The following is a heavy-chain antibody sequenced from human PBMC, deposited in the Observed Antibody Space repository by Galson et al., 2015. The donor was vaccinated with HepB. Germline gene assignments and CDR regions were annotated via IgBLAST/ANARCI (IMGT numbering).Heavy chain of an antibody. D-gene: IGHD6-13*01. CDR2: INPSGGST. CDR3: AISRGIAAAGNHNWFDP. J-gene: IGHJ5*02. V-gene: IGHV1-46*04. Sequence: SVKVSCKASGYTFTSYYMHWVRQAPGQGLEWMGKINPSGGSTSYAQKLQGRVTMTRDTSTSTVYMELSSLRSEDTAVYYCAISRGIAAAGNHNWFDPWGQGTLVTVSS. CDR1: GYTFTSYY.